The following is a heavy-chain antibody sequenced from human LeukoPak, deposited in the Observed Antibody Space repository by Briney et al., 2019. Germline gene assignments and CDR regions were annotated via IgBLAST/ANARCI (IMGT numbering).Heavy chain of an antibody. CDR2: ISSDGSNR. V-gene: IGHV3-30*18. D-gene: IGHD3-22*01. CDR1: GFTFSSYG. Sequence: GGSLRLSCAASGFTFSSYGMHWVRQAPGKGLEWVAVISSDGSNRYYADSVKGRFTISRENSKNTLYLQMNSLRAEDTAVYYCAKDLVGSYYYDSSGYYYPLDYWGQGTLVTVSS. J-gene: IGHJ4*02. CDR3: AKDLVGSYYYDSSGYYYPLDY.